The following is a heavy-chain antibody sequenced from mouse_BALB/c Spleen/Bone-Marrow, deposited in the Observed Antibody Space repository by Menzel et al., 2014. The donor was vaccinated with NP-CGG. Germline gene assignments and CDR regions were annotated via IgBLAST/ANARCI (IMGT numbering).Heavy chain of an antibody. D-gene: IGHD1-2*01. V-gene: IGHV1-87*01. Sequence: VHLVESGAELARPGASVKLSCKASGYTFTSYWMQWVKQRPGQGLEWIGAIYPGDGDTRYTQKFKGKATLTADKSSSTAYMQLSSLASEDSAVYYCARRDYGIRENYYAMDYWSQGTAVTVSS. CDR1: GYTFTSYW. CDR2: IYPGDGDT. CDR3: ARRDYGIRENYYAMDY. J-gene: IGHJ4*01.